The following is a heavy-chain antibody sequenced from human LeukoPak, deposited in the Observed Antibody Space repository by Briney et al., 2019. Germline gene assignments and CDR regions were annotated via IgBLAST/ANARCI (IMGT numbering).Heavy chain of an antibody. CDR1: GFTFSSYG. CDR3: AKDRGGSNYVSLDY. D-gene: IGHD4-11*01. V-gene: IGHV3-30*02. J-gene: IGHJ4*02. Sequence: GGSLRLSCAASGFTFSSYGMHWVRQAPGKGLEWVAFIRYDGSNKYYADSVKRRFTISRDNSKLTLYVQMNSLRAEDTAVYYCAKDRGGSNYVSLDYWGQGTLVTVSS. CDR2: IRYDGSNK.